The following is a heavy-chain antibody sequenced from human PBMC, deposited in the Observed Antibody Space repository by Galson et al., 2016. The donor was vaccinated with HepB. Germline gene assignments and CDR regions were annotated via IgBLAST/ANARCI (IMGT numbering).Heavy chain of an antibody. CDR3: VQGSTAPAV. J-gene: IGHJ6*04. Sequence: SLRLSCAASGCTFNNYGMTWVRQAPGKGLEVVSSISRRGDSTDYADSVKGRFTISRDNTKNTLSLQMNSLTADDTAIYYCVQGSTAPAVWGKGTTVTVSS. CDR2: ISRRGDST. CDR1: GCTFNNYG. V-gene: IGHV3-23*01. D-gene: IGHD1-26*01.